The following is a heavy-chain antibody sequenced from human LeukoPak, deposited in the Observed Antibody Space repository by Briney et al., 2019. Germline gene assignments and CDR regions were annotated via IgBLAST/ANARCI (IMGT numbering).Heavy chain of an antibody. CDR3: ARGRYYGRGDYFDY. CDR2: ISNDGKNK. V-gene: IGHV3-30*04. D-gene: IGHD3-10*02. Sequence: GGSLRLSCAASGFAFGSYDMNWVRRAPGKGLEGWASISNDGKNKYYADSVKGRFTIFRDNSKTTLYLQMHSLRAEGTAVYYCARGRYYGRGDYFDYWGQGTLVTVSS. J-gene: IGHJ4*02. CDR1: GFAFGSYD.